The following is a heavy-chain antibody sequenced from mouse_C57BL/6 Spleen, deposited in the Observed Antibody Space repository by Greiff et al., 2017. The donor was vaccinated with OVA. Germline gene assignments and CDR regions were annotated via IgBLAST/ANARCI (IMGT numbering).Heavy chain of an antibody. Sequence: VQLQQSGAELMKPGASVKLSCKATGYTFTGYWIEWVKQRPGHGLEWIGEILPGSGSTNYNEKFKGKATFTADTSSNTAYMHISSLTTEDSAISYCAGSTTMVTTGYFDVWGTGTTVTVSS. CDR2: ILPGSGST. CDR3: AGSTTMVTTGYFDV. CDR1: GYTFTGYW. D-gene: IGHD2-2*01. V-gene: IGHV1-9*01. J-gene: IGHJ1*03.